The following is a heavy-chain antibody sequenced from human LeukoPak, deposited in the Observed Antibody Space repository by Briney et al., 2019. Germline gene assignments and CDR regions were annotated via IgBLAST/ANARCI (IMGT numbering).Heavy chain of an antibody. Sequence: GGSLRLSCVASGFTFSGYWKHWVRQAPGKGLVWVSRINTDGSSTSYADSVKGRFTISRDNAKNTLYLQMNSLRAEDTAVYYCARVSYYDFWSGSTFDYWGQGTLVTVSS. CDR3: ARVSYYDFWSGSTFDY. V-gene: IGHV3-74*01. D-gene: IGHD3-3*01. CDR1: GFTFSGYW. CDR2: INTDGSST. J-gene: IGHJ4*02.